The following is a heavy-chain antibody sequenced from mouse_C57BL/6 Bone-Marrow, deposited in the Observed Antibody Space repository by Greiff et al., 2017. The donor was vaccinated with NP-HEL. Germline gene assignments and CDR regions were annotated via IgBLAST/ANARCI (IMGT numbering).Heavy chain of an antibody. V-gene: IGHV2-2*01. CDR3: ARNGITTVVATRDCYIEV. J-gene: IGHJ1*03. Sequence: VKLQESGPGLVQPSQSLSITCTVSGFSLTSYGVHWVRQSPGKGLEWLGVIWSGGSTDYNAAFISRLSISKDNSKSQVFLDMNSRQAGGEGIYFSARNGITTVVATRDCYIEVWGTETTGTVSS. CDR2: IWSGGST. D-gene: IGHD1-1*01. CDR1: GFSLTSYG.